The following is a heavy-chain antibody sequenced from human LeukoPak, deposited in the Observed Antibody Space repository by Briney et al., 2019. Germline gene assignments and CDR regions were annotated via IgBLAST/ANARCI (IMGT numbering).Heavy chain of an antibody. CDR2: ISYDGSNK. J-gene: IGHJ4*02. Sequence: PGGSLRLSCAASGFTFSSYGMHWVRQAPGKGLEWVAVISYDGSNKYYADSVKGRFTISRDNSKNTLYLQMNSLRAEDTAVYYCARDLKATAGSLDYWGQGTLVTVSS. V-gene: IGHV3-30*03. D-gene: IGHD6-13*01. CDR1: GFTFSSYG. CDR3: ARDLKATAGSLDY.